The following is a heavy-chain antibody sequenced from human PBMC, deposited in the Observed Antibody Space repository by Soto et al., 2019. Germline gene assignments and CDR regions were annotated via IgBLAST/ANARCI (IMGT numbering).Heavy chain of an antibody. V-gene: IGHV1-18*04. CDR2: ISAYNGNT. J-gene: IGHJ5*02. CDR3: ERVLVGASGPNWFDP. CDR1: GYTFTSYG. D-gene: IGHD1-26*01. Sequence: QVQLVQSGAEVKKPGASVKVSCKASGYTFTSYGITWVRQAPGQGLEWMGWISAYNGNTNYAQKLQGRVTMTTDTSTITAYMELRSLRSDVTAVYYCERVLVGASGPNWFDPWGQGTLVTVSS.